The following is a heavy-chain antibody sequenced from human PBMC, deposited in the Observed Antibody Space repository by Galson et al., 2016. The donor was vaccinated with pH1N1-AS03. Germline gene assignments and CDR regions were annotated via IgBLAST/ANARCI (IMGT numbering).Heavy chain of an antibody. Sequence: SLRLSCAASGFTYSDYYMSWIRQAPGKGLEWVAYISGSGSNIYYADSVKGRFTISRDNTKNSMFLEMTSLSAEDKAMYYCSREARGYYGTGSPHWGQGTLVTVSS. D-gene: IGHD3-3*01. J-gene: IGHJ4*02. CDR2: ISGSGSNI. CDR3: SREARGYYGTGSPH. CDR1: GFTYSDYY. V-gene: IGHV3-11*01.